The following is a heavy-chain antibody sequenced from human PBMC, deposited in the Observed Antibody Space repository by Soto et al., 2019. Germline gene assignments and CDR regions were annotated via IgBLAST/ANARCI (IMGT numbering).Heavy chain of an antibody. CDR1: GDSFSKYT. D-gene: IGHD1-1*01. CDR2: IIPRFGTT. Sequence: VKVSCKTSGDSFSKYTVNWVRQAPRQGLEWLGGIIPRFGTTNYAPTLQDRVTITADESMNTVYMELSSLRSEDTALYYCARGRGLYNSGRSQLDSWGQGTLVTVSS. CDR3: ARGRGLYNSGRSQLDS. J-gene: IGHJ4*02. V-gene: IGHV1-69*13.